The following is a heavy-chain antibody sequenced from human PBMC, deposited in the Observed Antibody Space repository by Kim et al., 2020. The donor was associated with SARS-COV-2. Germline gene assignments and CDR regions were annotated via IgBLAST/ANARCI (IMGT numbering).Heavy chain of an antibody. V-gene: IGHV3-30*01. Sequence: NKYYADSVKGRFTISRDNSKNTLYLQMNSLRAEDTAVYYCARDERSWFDYWGQGTLVTVSS. CDR3: ARDERSWFDY. J-gene: IGHJ5*01. CDR2: NK.